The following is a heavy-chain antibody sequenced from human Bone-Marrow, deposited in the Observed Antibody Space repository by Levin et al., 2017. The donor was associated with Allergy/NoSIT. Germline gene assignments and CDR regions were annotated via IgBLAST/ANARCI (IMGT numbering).Heavy chain of an antibody. CDR1: GDSITNDF. D-gene: IGHD1-14*01. CDR2: ISYSGYT. Sequence: SETLSLTCTVSGDSITNDFWSWIRQPPGKGLEWLGYISYSGYTNYNASLKSRVSMSIDTSKNQFSLKVTSVTAADTPVYYCARRQFNRRGSYFDFWGQGTLVPVSS. CDR3: ARRQFNRRGSYFDF. J-gene: IGHJ4*02. V-gene: IGHV4-59*08.